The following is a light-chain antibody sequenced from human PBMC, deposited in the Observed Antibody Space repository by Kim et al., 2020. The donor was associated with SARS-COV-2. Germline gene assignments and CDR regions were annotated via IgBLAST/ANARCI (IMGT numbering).Light chain of an antibody. CDR1: SSDIGAYNY. CDR3: SSYAGGRYV. J-gene: IGLJ1*01. V-gene: IGLV2-8*01. CDR2: EVT. Sequence: PGQSVTISCTGTSSDIGAYNYVSWYQQHPGTPPKLVFCEVTQRPSGVPNRFSGSKSGNTASLIISGLQAEDEADYYCSSYAGGRYVFGTGTKVTIL.